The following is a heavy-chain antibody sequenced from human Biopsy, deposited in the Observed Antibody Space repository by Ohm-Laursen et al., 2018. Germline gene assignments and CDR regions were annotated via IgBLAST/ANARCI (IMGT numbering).Heavy chain of an antibody. CDR2: IYFTGRT. CDR3: ASAGYNPDWNFDL. D-gene: IGHD5-24*01. V-gene: IGHV4-59*12. J-gene: IGHJ2*01. Sequence: TLSLTCTVSGGPIDSYYWSWIRQPPGKALEWIGYIYFTGRTRYNPSLKSRVTMSVNTSKKQFSLRLSSVTAADTAVYYCASAGYNPDWNFDLWGRGTRVTVSS. CDR1: GGPIDSYY.